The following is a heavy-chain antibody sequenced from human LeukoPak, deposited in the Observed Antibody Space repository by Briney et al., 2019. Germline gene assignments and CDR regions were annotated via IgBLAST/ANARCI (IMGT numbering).Heavy chain of an antibody. J-gene: IGHJ6*02. Sequence: ASVKVSCKASGYTFTGYYMHWVRQAPGQGLEWMGWINPNSGGTNYAQKFQGRVTMTRDTSISTAYMELSSLRSEDTAVYYCARAQDPSVVPAASYYYGMDVWGQGTTVTVSS. CDR1: GYTFTGYY. D-gene: IGHD2-2*01. CDR3: ARAQDPSVVPAASYYYGMDV. CDR2: INPNSGGT. V-gene: IGHV1-2*02.